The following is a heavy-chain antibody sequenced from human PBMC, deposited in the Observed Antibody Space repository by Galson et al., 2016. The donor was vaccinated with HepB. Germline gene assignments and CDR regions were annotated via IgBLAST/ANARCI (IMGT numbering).Heavy chain of an antibody. D-gene: IGHD7-27*01. J-gene: IGHJ4*02. Sequence: CAISGDSVSSNSAGWNWIRQSPSRGLEWLGRTFYRSNWQNDYAESVKSRITITLDTSKNQFSLQLNSVTPEDTAVYYCARSYLLGRGFGWWGQGTLVTVSS. V-gene: IGHV6-1*01. CDR1: GDSVSSNSAG. CDR3: ARSYLLGRGFGW. CDR2: TFYRSNWQN.